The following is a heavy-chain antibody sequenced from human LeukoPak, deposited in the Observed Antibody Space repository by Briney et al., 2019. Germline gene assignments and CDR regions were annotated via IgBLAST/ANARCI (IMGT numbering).Heavy chain of an antibody. CDR2: INPNSGGT. V-gene: IGHV1-2*02. D-gene: IGHD1-1*01. CDR1: GYTFTGYY. CDR3: ARYDSTLYYYYMDV. J-gene: IGHJ6*03. Sequence: ASVKVSCKASGYTFTGYYMHWVRQAPGQGLEWMGWINPNSGGTNYAQKFQGRVTMTRDTSISTAYMELSRLRSDDTAVYYCARYDSTLYYYYMDVWGKGTTVTVSS.